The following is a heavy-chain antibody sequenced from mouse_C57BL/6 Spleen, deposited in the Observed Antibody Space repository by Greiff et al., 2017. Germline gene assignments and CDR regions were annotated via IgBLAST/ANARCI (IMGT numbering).Heavy chain of an antibody. CDR2: IDPSDSYT. V-gene: IGHV1-69*01. Sequence: VQLQQPGAELVMPGASVKLSCKASGYTFTSSWMHWVKQRPGQGLEWIGEIDPSDSYTNYNQKFKGKSTLTVDKSSSTAYMQLSSLTSEDSAVYYCARSYGNYFDYWGQGTTLTVSS. J-gene: IGHJ2*01. D-gene: IGHD2-1*01. CDR3: ARSYGNYFDY. CDR1: GYTFTSSW.